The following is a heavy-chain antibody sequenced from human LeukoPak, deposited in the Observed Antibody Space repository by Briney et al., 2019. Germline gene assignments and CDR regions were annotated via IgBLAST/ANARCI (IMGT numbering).Heavy chain of an antibody. V-gene: IGHV1-18*01. D-gene: IGHD1-26*01. CDR1: GYTFTIYG. CDR2: ISAYNGNT. Sequence: ASVKVSCKASGYTFTIYGISWVRQAPGQGREGMGWISAYNGNTNYAQKLQGRVTMTTDTSTSTAYMELRSLRSDDTAVYYCARRGRVGATRNAFDIWGQGTMVTVSS. CDR3: ARRGRVGATRNAFDI. J-gene: IGHJ3*02.